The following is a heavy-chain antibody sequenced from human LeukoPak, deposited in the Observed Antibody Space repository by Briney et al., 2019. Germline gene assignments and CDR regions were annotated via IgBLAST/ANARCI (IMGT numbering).Heavy chain of an antibody. CDR2: VFYSGNT. Sequence: PSETLSLTCTVSGGSISSYYWGWIRQPPGKGLEWIGSVFYSGNTYYEPSLKSRVTISVDTSRNQFSLKLNSVTAADTAVYYCARDPSRSCSGGDCYSYWGHGTLVTVSS. CDR3: ARDPSRSCSGGDCYSY. J-gene: IGHJ4*01. CDR1: GGSISSYY. V-gene: IGHV4-39*07. D-gene: IGHD2-15*01.